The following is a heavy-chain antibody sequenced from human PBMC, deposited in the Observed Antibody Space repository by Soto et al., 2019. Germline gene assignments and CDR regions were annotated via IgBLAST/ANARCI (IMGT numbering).Heavy chain of an antibody. D-gene: IGHD6-25*01. V-gene: IGHV3-33*01. J-gene: IGHJ4*02. CDR2: IWYDGSNK. CDR1: GFTFSGYG. CDR3: ARDRRQREPSFDY. Sequence: PGGSLRLSCAASGFTFSGYGMHWVRQAPGKGLEWVAVIWYDGSNKYYADSVKGGFTIARDNSKNTLYLQMNSLRAEDTAVYYCARDRRQREPSFDYWGRGTVVTVS.